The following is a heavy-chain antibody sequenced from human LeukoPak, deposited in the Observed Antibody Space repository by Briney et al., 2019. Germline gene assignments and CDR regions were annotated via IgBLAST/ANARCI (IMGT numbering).Heavy chain of an antibody. V-gene: IGHV5-51*01. CDR1: GYSFTSYW. Sequence: GASLQISCKGSGYSFTSYWIGWVRPLPGKGLEWMGIIYPGDSDTRYSPSFQDQVTISADKSISTAYLQWSSLKASDTAMYYCARHRGVPAVMDAFDIWGQGTMVTVSS. CDR2: IYPGDSDT. CDR3: ARHRGVPAVMDAFDI. D-gene: IGHD2-2*01. J-gene: IGHJ3*02.